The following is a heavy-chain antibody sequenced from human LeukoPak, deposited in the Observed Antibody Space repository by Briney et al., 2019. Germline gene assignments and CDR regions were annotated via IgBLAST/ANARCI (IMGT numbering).Heavy chain of an antibody. Sequence: GGSLRLSCAASGFTFDDYAMHWVRHAPGKGLEWVSGISWNSGSIGYADSVKGRFTISRDNAKNSLYLQMNSLRAEDTALYYCAKRGSSSTWYLIDYWGQGTLVTVSS. CDR3: AKRGSSSTWYLIDY. D-gene: IGHD6-13*01. V-gene: IGHV3-9*01. CDR2: ISWNSGSI. CDR1: GFTFDDYA. J-gene: IGHJ4*02.